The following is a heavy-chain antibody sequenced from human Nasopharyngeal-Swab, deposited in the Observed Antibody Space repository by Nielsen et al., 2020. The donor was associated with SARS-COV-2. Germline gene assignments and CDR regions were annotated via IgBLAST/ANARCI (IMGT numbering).Heavy chain of an antibody. CDR2: IRAYNGNT. CDR3: ARGEIVVVPAASYYYYYGMDV. CDR1: GYTFTSYG. J-gene: IGHJ6*02. V-gene: IGHV1-18*01. Sequence: ASVQVSCNASGYTFTSYGISWVRQAPGQGLEWMGWIRAYNGNTNYAQKLQGRVTMTTDTSTSTAYMELRSLRSDDTAVYYCARGEIVVVPAASYYYYYGMDVWGQGTTVTVSS. D-gene: IGHD2-2*01.